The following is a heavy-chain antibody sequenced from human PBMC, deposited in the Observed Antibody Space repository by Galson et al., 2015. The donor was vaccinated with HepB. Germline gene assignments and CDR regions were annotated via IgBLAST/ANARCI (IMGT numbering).Heavy chain of an antibody. CDR1: GYTLTELS. V-gene: IGHV1-24*01. J-gene: IGHJ5*02. Sequence: SVKVSCKVSGYTLTELSMHWVRQAPGKGLEWMGGFDPEDGETIYAQKFQGRVTMTEDTSTDTAYMELSSLRSEDTAVYYCATGVPYGDQNWFDPWGQGTLVTVSS. D-gene: IGHD4-17*01. CDR3: ATGVPYGDQNWFDP. CDR2: FDPEDGET.